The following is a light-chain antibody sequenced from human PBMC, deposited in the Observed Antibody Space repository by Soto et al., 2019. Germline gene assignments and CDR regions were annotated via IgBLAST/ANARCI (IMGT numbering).Light chain of an antibody. CDR2: DVT. V-gene: IGLV2-14*03. J-gene: IGLJ3*02. CDR3: SSYTSRVV. Sequence: QSALTQPASVSGSPGQSITISCTGTSSDVGGYNYVSWYQQHPGKAPKLLIYDVTNRPPGVSDDRFSGSKSGNTASLTISGLQVEDEADYYCSSYTSRVVFGGGTKLTVL. CDR1: SSDVGGYNY.